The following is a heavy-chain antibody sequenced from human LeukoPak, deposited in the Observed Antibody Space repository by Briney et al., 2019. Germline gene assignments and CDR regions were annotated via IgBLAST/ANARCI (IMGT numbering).Heavy chain of an antibody. V-gene: IGHV3-21*01. CDR3: ARDREIVGATTRTTALDY. CDR2: ISSSSSYI. CDR1: GFTFSSYS. J-gene: IGHJ4*02. Sequence: PGGSLRLSCAASGFTFSSYSMNWVRQAPGKGLEWVSSISSSSSYIYYADSVKGRFTISRDNAKNSLYLQMNSLRAEDTAVYYCARDREIVGATTRTTALDYWGQGTLVTVSS. D-gene: IGHD1-26*01.